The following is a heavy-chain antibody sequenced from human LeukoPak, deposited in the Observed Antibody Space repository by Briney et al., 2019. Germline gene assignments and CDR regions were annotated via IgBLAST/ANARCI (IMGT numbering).Heavy chain of an antibody. D-gene: IGHD2-2*02. V-gene: IGHV1-18*01. J-gene: IGHJ4*02. Sequence: ASVKVSCKASGYTFTSYGISWVRQAPGQGIEWLGWISAYNGNTNYAQKLQGRVTMTTHTSTSTAYMELRSLRSDDTAVYYCARGYCSSTSCYRDLDYWGQGTLVTVSS. CDR3: ARGYCSSTSCYRDLDY. CDR2: ISAYNGNT. CDR1: GYTFTSYG.